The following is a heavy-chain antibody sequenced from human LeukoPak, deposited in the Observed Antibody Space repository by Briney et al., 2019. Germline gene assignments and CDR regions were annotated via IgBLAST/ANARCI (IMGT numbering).Heavy chain of an antibody. CDR2: ISYDGSNK. Sequence: GGSLRLSCAASGFTFSSYAMHWVRQAPGKGLEWVAVISYDGSNKYYADSVKGRLTLSRDSSKNTVFLQMNSLRLEDTAVYYCARERAYFDFWSGPAYWGQGTLVTVSS. J-gene: IGHJ4*02. V-gene: IGHV3-30-3*01. CDR1: GFTFSSYA. CDR3: ARERAYFDFWSGPAY. D-gene: IGHD3-3*01.